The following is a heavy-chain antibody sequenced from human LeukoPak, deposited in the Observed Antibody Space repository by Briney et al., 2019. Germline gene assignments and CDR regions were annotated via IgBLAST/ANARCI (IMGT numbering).Heavy chain of an antibody. CDR3: ARDRQLWTRYDAFDI. CDR2: ISSSSSYI. D-gene: IGHD5-18*01. V-gene: IGHV3-21*01. CDR1: GFTFSSYS. J-gene: IGHJ3*02. Sequence: GGSLRLSCAASGFTFSSYSMNWVRQAPGKGLEWVSSISSSSSYIYYADSVKGRFTISRDNAKNSLYLQMNSLRAEDTAVYYCARDRQLWTRYDAFDIWGQGTMVTVSS.